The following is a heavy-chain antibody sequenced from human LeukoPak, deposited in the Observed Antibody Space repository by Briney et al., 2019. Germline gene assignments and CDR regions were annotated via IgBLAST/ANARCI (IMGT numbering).Heavy chain of an antibody. CDR2: IRSKAYGATT. CDR1: GFTFSSHA. J-gene: IGHJ5*02. CDR3: TRDPYYYDSSGHEWPDP. D-gene: IGHD3-22*01. Sequence: GGSLRLSCAASGFTFSSHAMHWVRQAPGKGLEWVGFIRSKAYGATTEYAASVKGRFTISRDDSKSIAYLQMNSLKTEDTAVYYCTRDPYYYDSSGHEWPDPWGQGTLVTVSS. V-gene: IGHV3-49*04.